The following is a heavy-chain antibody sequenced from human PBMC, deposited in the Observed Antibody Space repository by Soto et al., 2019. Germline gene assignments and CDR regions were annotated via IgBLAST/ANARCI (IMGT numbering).Heavy chain of an antibody. J-gene: IGHJ4*02. CDR2: IYYSGST. V-gene: IGHV4-59*01. CDR3: ARAYSSGWEGNYFDY. D-gene: IGHD6-19*01. Sequence: SETLSLTCTVSGGSISSYYWSWIRQPPGKGLEWIGYIYYSGSTNYNPSLKSRVTISVDTSKNQFSLKLSSVTAADTAVYYCARAYSSGWEGNYFDYWGQGTLVTVSS. CDR1: GGSISSYY.